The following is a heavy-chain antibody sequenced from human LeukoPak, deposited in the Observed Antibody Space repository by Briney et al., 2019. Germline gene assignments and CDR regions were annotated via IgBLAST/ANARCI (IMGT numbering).Heavy chain of an antibody. V-gene: IGHV3-33*01. CDR2: IWYDGSNK. D-gene: IGHD2-2*01. CDR3: ARAALGYCSSTSCPRLYFDY. CDR1: GFTFSSYG. J-gene: IGHJ4*02. Sequence: GGSLRLSCAASGFTFSSYGMHWVRQAPGKRLEWVAVIWYDGSNKYYADSVKGRLTISRDNSKNTLYLQMNSLRAEDTAVYYCARAALGYCSSTSCPRLYFDYWGQGTLVTVSS.